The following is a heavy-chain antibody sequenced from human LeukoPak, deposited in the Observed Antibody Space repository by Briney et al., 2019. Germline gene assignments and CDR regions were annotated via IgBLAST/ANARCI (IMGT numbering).Heavy chain of an antibody. CDR3: AKRGHSGSYYAAFDY. CDR1: GFTFSSHA. J-gene: IGHJ4*02. CDR2: ISGSGSST. V-gene: IGHV3-23*01. D-gene: IGHD1-26*01. Sequence: QAGGSLRLSCAVSGFTFSSHAMSWVRQAPGKGLEWVSAISGSGSSTYYADSVKGRFTIPRDNSKNTLYLQLNSLRAEDTAVYYCAKRGHSGSYYAAFDYWGQGTLVTVSS.